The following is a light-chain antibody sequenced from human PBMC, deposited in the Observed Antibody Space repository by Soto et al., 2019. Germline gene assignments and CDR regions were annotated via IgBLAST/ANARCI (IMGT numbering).Light chain of an antibody. V-gene: IGKV3-11*01. CDR1: QSVRSN. Sequence: EIVMTYSPATLSASRWEIATLSCRASQSVRSNLAWYQQKPGQAPRLLIYGASTRATGIPARFSGSGSGTDFTLTISSLEPEDFAVNYCQQRSNWPWTFGQATKVDIK. J-gene: IGKJ1*01. CDR2: GAS. CDR3: QQRSNWPWT.